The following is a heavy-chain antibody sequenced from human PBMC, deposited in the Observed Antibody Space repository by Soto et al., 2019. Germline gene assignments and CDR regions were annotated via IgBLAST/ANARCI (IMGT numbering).Heavy chain of an antibody. CDR1: GFTFSSYG. J-gene: IGHJ3*02. Sequence: AGSLRLSCAASGFTFSSYGMHWVRQAPGKGLEWVAVISYDGSNKYYADSVKGRFTISRDNSKNTLYLQMNSLRAEDTAVYYCAKSSAYYDSSGSGADAFDIWGQGTMVTVSS. CDR3: AKSSAYYDSSGSGADAFDI. CDR2: ISYDGSNK. D-gene: IGHD3-22*01. V-gene: IGHV3-30*18.